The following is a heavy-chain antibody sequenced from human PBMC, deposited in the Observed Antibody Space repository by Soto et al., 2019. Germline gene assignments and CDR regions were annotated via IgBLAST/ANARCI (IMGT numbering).Heavy chain of an antibody. V-gene: IGHV3-21*01. CDR3: AIYPFGGGDSDWLAP. Sequence: PGGSLRLSCAASGFTFSRSAMNWVRQAPGKGLEWVSCISGSSSSIYYADSVKGRFTISRDNAKNSLYLQMNSLRAEDTAVYYCAIYPFGGGDSDWLAPWGQGTLVTVSS. J-gene: IGHJ5*02. D-gene: IGHD2-21*02. CDR2: ISGSSSSI. CDR1: GFTFSRSA.